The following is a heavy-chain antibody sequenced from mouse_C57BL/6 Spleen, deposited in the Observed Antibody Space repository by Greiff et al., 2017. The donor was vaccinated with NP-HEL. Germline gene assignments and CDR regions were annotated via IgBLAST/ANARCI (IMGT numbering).Heavy chain of an antibody. CDR1: GFTFSSYA. J-gene: IGHJ4*01. D-gene: IGHD2-4*01. CDR2: ISSGGDYI. Sequence: EVKLEESGEGLVKPGGSLKLSCAASGFTFSSYAMSWVRQTPEKRLEWVAYISSGGDYIYYADTVKGRFTISRDNARNTLYLQMSSLKSEDTAMYYCTREDDYDGDYYAMDYWGQGTSVTVSS. V-gene: IGHV5-9-1*02. CDR3: TREDDYDGDYYAMDY.